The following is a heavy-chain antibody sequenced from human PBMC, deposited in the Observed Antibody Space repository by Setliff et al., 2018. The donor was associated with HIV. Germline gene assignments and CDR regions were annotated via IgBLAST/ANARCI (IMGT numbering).Heavy chain of an antibody. D-gene: IGHD3-22*01. CDR3: AKDPAGSITMIVVVKNP. J-gene: IGHJ5*02. CDR2: IMASGGTT. CDR1: DFTFSRYA. Sequence: GGSLRLSCVGSDFTFSRYAMSWVRQAPGKGLEGVSTIMASGGTTYYADSGKGRFTISRDNSKNTLWLQMNSLRAEDTAVYYCAKDPAGSITMIVVVKNPWGQGTLVTVSS. V-gene: IGHV3-23*01.